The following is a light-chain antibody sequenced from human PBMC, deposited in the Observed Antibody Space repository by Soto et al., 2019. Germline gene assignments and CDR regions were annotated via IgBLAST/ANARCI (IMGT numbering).Light chain of an antibody. J-gene: IGKJ1*01. CDR1: QSVSNK. Sequence: EVVMTQSPATVSVSPGETGFLSCVASQSVSNKLAWYQQRPGQAPRLLIYGVSTRATGVPARFSGSGFGTRFTLTMNSLQSDDFAVYYCQQYASGPQTFGQGTKVEIK. CDR3: QQYASGPQT. CDR2: GVS. V-gene: IGKV3-15*01.